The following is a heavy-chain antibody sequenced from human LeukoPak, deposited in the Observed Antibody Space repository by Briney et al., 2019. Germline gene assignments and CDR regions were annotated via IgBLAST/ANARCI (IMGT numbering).Heavy chain of an antibody. CDR3: ARVGIAVADGHP. D-gene: IGHD6-19*01. CDR1: RYTFTGYY. J-gene: IGHJ5*02. V-gene: IGHV1-2*06. CDR2: INPNSGGT. Sequence: ASVKVSCKASRYTFTGYYMHWVRQAPGQGLEWMGRINPNSGGTNYAQKFQGRVTMTRDTSISTAYMELSRLRSDDTAVYYCARVGIAVADGHPWGQGTLVTVSS.